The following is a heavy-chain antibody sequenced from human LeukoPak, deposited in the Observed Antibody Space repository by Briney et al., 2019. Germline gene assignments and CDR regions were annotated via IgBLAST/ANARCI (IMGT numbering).Heavy chain of an antibody. Sequence: PGGSLRLSCAASGFTFSSYGINWVRQAPGKGLEWVSAISGSGGSTYYADSVKGRFTISRDNSKNTLYLQMNSLRAEDTAVYYCASTLPYCSGGSCYEDGHYWGQGTLVTVSS. J-gene: IGHJ4*02. V-gene: IGHV3-23*01. CDR1: GFTFSSYG. CDR3: ASTLPYCSGGSCYEDGHY. CDR2: ISGSGGST. D-gene: IGHD2-15*01.